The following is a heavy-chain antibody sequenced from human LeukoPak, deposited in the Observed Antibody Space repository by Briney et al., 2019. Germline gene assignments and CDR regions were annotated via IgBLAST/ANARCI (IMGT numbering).Heavy chain of an antibody. CDR1: GYTFTGYY. CDR3: ARDGTRNSSSLYY. Sequence: ASVKVSCKSSGYTFTGYYMHWVRQAPGQGLEWMGWINPNSGGTNYAQKFQGRVTMTRDTSISTAYMELSRLRSDDTAVYYCARDGTRNSSSLYYWGQGTLVTVSS. D-gene: IGHD6-13*01. J-gene: IGHJ4*02. V-gene: IGHV1-2*02. CDR2: INPNSGGT.